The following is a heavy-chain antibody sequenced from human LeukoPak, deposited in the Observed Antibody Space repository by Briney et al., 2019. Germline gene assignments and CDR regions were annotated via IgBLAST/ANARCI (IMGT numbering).Heavy chain of an antibody. Sequence: ASVKVSCKASGYTFTGYYMHWVRQAPGQGLEWMGWINPNSGGTNYAQKFQGWVTMTRDTSISTAYMELSSLRSEDTAVYYCTYGDYYYYYGMDVWGKGTTVTVSS. CDR3: TYGDYYYYYGMDV. J-gene: IGHJ6*04. CDR1: GYTFTGYY. CDR2: INPNSGGT. D-gene: IGHD4-17*01. V-gene: IGHV1-2*04.